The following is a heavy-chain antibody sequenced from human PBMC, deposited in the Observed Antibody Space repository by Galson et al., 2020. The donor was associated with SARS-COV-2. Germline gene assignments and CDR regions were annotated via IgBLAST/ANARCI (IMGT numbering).Heavy chain of an antibody. CDR3: ARDVGGYFDY. V-gene: IGHV3-30-3*01. Sequence: GGSLRLSCAASGFTFSSYAMHWVRQAPGKGLEWVAVISYDGSNKYYADSVKGRFTISRDNSKNTLYLQMNSLRAEDTAVYYCARDVGGYFDYWGQGTLVTVSS. J-gene: IGHJ4*02. CDR2: ISYDGSNK. CDR1: GFTFSSYA.